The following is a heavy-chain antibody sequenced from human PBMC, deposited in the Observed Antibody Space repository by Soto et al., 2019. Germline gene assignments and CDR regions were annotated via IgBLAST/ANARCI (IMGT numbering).Heavy chain of an antibody. D-gene: IGHD6-19*01. CDR1: GFMFSDYY. Sequence: GGSLRLSCAASGFMFSDYYMTWIRQAAGEGLEWVSYISSSGNTKDYTHSVKGRFTISRDNAGNSLYLQMDSLRAEDTAVYYCARVIAVAGYYFDYWGRGTLVTVSS. V-gene: IGHV3-11*01. CDR2: ISSSGNTK. J-gene: IGHJ4*02. CDR3: ARVIAVAGYYFDY.